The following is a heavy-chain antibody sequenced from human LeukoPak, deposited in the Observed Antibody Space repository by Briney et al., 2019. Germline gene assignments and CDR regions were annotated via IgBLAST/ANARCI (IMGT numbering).Heavy chain of an antibody. CDR1: GFTFSNYW. CDR3: SRDPRLVDY. D-gene: IGHD2-15*01. Sequence: PGGSLRLSCAASGFTFSNYWMNWVRQAPGKGLEWVASIKEDGTNKYYVDSVKGRFTISRDNAKNSLYLQMNSLRAEDTAVYYCSRDPRLVDYWGQGTLVTVSS. J-gene: IGHJ4*02. V-gene: IGHV3-7*05. CDR2: IKEDGTNK.